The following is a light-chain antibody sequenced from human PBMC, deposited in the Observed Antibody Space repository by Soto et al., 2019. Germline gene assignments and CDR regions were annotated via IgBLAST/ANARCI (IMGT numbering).Light chain of an antibody. CDR2: AAS. CDR1: PSLSNF. CDR3: QQRSHLFT. Sequence: EIVLTQSPATLSLSPGERATLSCRASPSLSNFLAWYQQKPGQAPRLLIYAASNRDTGIPVRFSGSGSGTDFTLTSSSLEPEDVAVYYCQQRSHLFTFGPGTTVEIK. V-gene: IGKV3-11*01. J-gene: IGKJ3*01.